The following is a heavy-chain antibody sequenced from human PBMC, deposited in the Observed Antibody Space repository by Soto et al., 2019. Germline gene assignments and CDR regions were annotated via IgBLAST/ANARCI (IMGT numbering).Heavy chain of an antibody. CDR1: GFTFSSYA. Sequence: PAGSLRLSCAASGFTFSSYAMHWIRQPPGKGLEWIGSIYYSGSTYYNPSLKSRVTISVDTSKNQFSLKLSSVTAADTAVYYCARHSYYYGSTYGCWLDPWGQGTLVTVSS. J-gene: IGHJ5*02. CDR2: IYYSGST. V-gene: IGHV4-39*01. D-gene: IGHD3-10*01. CDR3: ARHSYYYGSTYGCWLDP.